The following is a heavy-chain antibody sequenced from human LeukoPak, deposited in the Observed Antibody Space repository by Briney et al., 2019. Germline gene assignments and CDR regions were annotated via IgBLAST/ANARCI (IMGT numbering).Heavy chain of an antibody. Sequence: GGSLRLSCAASGFTFSSYEMNWVRQAPGKGLEWVSYISSSSSTIYYADSVKGRFTISRDNAKNSLYLQMNSLRAEDTAVYYCAGGYYDSSGPGDYWGQGTLVTVSS. CDR1: GFTFSSYE. V-gene: IGHV3-48*01. D-gene: IGHD3-22*01. CDR2: ISSSSSTI. J-gene: IGHJ4*02. CDR3: AGGYYDSSGPGDY.